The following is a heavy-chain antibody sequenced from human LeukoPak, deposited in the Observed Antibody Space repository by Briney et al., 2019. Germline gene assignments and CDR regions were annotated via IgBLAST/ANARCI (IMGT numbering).Heavy chain of an antibody. V-gene: IGHV4-59*11. J-gene: IGHJ3*02. CDR3: AGAPYRDDAFDI. CDR2: IYSSGST. D-gene: IGHD3-16*02. Sequence: SETLSLTCTVSGGSIRRHYWSWIRQPPGKGLEWIAYIYSSGSTYYNPSLKSRVTISVDTSKNQFSLKLSSVTAADTAVYYCAGAPYRDDAFDIWGQGTMVTVSS. CDR1: GGSIRRHY.